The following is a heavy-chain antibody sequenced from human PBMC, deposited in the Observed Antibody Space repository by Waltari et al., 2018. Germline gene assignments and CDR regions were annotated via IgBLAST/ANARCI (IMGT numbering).Heavy chain of an antibody. CDR2: IYYSGST. Sequence: QVQLQESGPGLVKPSQTLSLTCTVSGGSISSGGYYWSWIRQHPGKCLEGIGYIYYSGSTYYNPSLKSRVTISVDTSKNQFSLKLSSVTAADTAVYYCAKDFGRWVGATSYFDYWGQGTLVTVSS. V-gene: IGHV4-31*03. D-gene: IGHD1-26*01. CDR3: AKDFGRWVGATSYFDY. CDR1: GGSISSGGYY. J-gene: IGHJ4*02.